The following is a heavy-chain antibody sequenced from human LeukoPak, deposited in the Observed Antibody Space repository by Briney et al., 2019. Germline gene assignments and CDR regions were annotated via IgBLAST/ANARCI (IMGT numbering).Heavy chain of an antibody. CDR1: GDSITAPKW. CDR2: IYHDRTT. CDR3: VGRGLYGGTWLFKY. V-gene: IGHV4-4*02. D-gene: IGHD2-8*01. Sequence: PSETLSLTCTVSGDSITAPKWWSWVRQAPGEGLEWIGEIYHDRTTSFNPSLKSRLTISVDKSANQFFLNLNSVSATDTAVYYCVGRGLYGGTWLFKYWGQGALVTVSS. J-gene: IGHJ4*02.